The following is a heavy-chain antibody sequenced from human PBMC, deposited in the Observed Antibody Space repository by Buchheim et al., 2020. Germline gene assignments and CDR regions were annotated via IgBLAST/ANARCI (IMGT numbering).Heavy chain of an antibody. V-gene: IGHV1-69*02. D-gene: IGHD6-19*01. Sequence: QVQLVQSGAEVKKPGSSVKVSCKASGGTFSSYTISWVRQAPGQGLEWMGRIIPILGIANYAQKFQGRVTITADKSTSPAYMELSSLRSEDTAVYYCARWPYSSGWGYYYYGMDVWGQGTT. CDR2: IIPILGIA. CDR1: GGTFSSYT. CDR3: ARWPYSSGWGYYYYGMDV. J-gene: IGHJ6*02.